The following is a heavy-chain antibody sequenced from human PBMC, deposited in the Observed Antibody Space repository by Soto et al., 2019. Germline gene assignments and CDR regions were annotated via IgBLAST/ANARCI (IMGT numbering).Heavy chain of an antibody. CDR1: GYTFNTYF. Sequence: QVQLLQSGSETKKPGASVRISCKVSGYTFNTYFISGVSWVRQAPGQGVEWVGWTNAHSGESNNARRFQGRFTLTADQSTNTVYLELNSLRPDDSAVYFCRRDDRQFCGRLGCCHYAFWGQGTLVTVSS. CDR3: RRDDRQFCGRLGCCHYAF. V-gene: IGHV1-18*04. CDR2: TNAHSGES. D-gene: IGHD3-16*01. J-gene: IGHJ4*02.